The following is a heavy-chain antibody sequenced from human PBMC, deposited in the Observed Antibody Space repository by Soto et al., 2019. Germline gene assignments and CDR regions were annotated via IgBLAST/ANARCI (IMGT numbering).Heavy chain of an antibody. CDR1: GGTFSSYT. CDR3: ARGLHYDSISLDDY. Sequence: QVQLVQSGAEVKKPGSSVKVSCKASGGTFSSYTISWVRQAPGQGLEWMGRIIPILGIANYAQKFQGRVTITADKSTSTAYMERSSLRSEEAAVYYCARGLHYDSISLDDYWGQGTLVTVSS. V-gene: IGHV1-69*02. CDR2: IIPILGIA. J-gene: IGHJ4*02. D-gene: IGHD3-22*01.